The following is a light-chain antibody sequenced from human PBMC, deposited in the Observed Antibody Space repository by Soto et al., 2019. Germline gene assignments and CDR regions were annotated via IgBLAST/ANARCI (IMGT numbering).Light chain of an antibody. V-gene: IGKV1-5*01. Sequence: DIQMTQSPSTLSASVGDRVTITCRASQTIGSSLAWYQHKPGKAPKLLIFDASTLQTGVPSRFSGSGFGTEFTLTIRKLQPDDFATYYCQQHNDYSPVTFGQGTKLEIK. CDR2: DAS. J-gene: IGKJ2*01. CDR1: QTIGSS. CDR3: QQHNDYSPVT.